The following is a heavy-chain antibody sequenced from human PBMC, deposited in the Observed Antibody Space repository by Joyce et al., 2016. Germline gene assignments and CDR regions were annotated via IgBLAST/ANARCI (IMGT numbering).Heavy chain of an antibody. J-gene: IGHJ4*02. Sequence: QVQLQQWGAGLLKPSETLSLTCAVSGGPFRAFFWTWFRQPPGKGLEWIGASNNRGVTNNNPSRKTRVTFSVDTSKNHFSLKLTSLSAADTAVYYCARTQWLAPLMYWGQGTPVTVSS. CDR1: GGPFRAFF. V-gene: IGHV4-34*01. CDR3: ARTQWLAPLMY. D-gene: IGHD6-19*01. CDR2: SNNRGVT.